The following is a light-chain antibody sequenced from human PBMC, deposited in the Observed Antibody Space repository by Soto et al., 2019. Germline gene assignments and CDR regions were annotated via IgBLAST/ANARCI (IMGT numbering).Light chain of an antibody. CDR1: SSDVGGYNS. Sequence: QSALTQPASVSGSPGLSIAISCTGTSSDVGGYNSVSWYQQHPGKAPKLMIYGVSNRPSGVSNRFSGSKSGNTASLTISGLQAEDEGDYYCSSYTTGGSYVFGTGTKLTVL. J-gene: IGLJ1*01. CDR2: GVS. CDR3: SSYTTGGSYV. V-gene: IGLV2-14*01.